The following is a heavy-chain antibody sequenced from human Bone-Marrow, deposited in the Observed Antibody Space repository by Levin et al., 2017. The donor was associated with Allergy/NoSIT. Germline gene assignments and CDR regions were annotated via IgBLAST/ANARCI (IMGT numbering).Heavy chain of an antibody. Sequence: GGSLRLSCAASGFTFSSYAMHWVRQAPGKGLEWVAVISYDGSNKYYADSVKGRFTISRDNSKNTLYLQMNSLRAEDTAVYYCARGQQTYYFDYWGQGTLVTVSS. J-gene: IGHJ4*02. CDR2: ISYDGSNK. CDR1: GFTFSSYA. V-gene: IGHV3-30-3*01. D-gene: IGHD6-13*01. CDR3: ARGQQTYYFDY.